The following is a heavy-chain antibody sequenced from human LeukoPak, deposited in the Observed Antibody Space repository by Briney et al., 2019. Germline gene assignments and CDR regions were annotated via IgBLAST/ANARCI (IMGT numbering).Heavy chain of an antibody. CDR1: GGTFSSYA. V-gene: IGHV1-69*13. CDR3: ARFPRTYSPPYYYYGMDV. D-gene: IGHD2-21*01. J-gene: IGHJ6*02. Sequence: ASVKVSCKASGGTFSSYAISWVRQAPGQGLEWMGGIIPIFGTANYAQKFQGRVTITADESTSTAYMELGSLRSEDTAVYYCARFPRTYSPPYYYYGMDVWGQGTTVTVSS. CDR2: IIPIFGTA.